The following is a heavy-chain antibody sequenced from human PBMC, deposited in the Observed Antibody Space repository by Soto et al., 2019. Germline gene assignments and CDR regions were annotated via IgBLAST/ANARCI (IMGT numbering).Heavy chain of an antibody. Sequence: QVQLVQSGAEVKKPGSSVQVSCRASGGTFSSYTISWVRQVPGQGREWMGRIIPNLGIANYAQKFQGRVTITANKGASTSHMEMSSLKSEDTAVYYCAENSVEYSSSAGYYYCTMNVRGKGPTVTVSS. CDR3: AENSVEYSSSAGYYYCTMNV. D-gene: IGHD6-6*01. J-gene: IGHJ6*03. V-gene: IGHV1-69*02. CDR1: GGTFSSYT. CDR2: IIPNLGIA.